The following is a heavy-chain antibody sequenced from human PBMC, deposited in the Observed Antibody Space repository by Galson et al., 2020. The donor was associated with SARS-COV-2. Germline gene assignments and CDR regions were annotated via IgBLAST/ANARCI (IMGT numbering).Heavy chain of an antibody. D-gene: IGHD6-13*01. Sequence: ASVKVSCKVSGYTLTELSMHWVRQAPGKGLEWMGGFNPKDGDTIYAQKFQGRVTMTGDTSTDTAYMELSSLRSEDTAVYYCATGYSSSWYSDWGQGTLVTVAA. CDR2: FNPKDGDT. CDR3: ATGYSSSWYSD. J-gene: IGHJ4*02. CDR1: GYTLTELS. V-gene: IGHV1-24*01.